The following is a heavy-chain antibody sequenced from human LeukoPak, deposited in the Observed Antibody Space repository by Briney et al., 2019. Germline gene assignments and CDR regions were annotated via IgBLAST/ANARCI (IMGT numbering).Heavy chain of an antibody. V-gene: IGHV4-59*12. CDR3: AGFARGYSYGVDY. J-gene: IGHJ4*02. D-gene: IGHD5-18*01. Sequence: SETLSLTCTVSGGSISTYYWSWIRQPPGKGLEWIGYIYYSGSTNYNPSLKSRVTISVDTSKNQFSLKLSSVTAADTAVYYCAGFARGYSYGVDYWGQGTLVTVSS. CDR2: IYYSGST. CDR1: GGSISTYY.